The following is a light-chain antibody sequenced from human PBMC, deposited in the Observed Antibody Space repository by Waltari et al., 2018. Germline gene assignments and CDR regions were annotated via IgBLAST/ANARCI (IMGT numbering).Light chain of an antibody. CDR3: QQYDVWPLT. V-gene: IGKV3D-15*01. J-gene: IGKJ4*01. Sequence: EIELTQSPAPLSVSAGEKNPLSSRTSQSIGRALASYQQKPGQGPRLHRYGAYTRATGTPARFSGSVFVTDCTLTSSFVQSQDFADYYCQQYDVWPLTCGGGTKVHIK. CDR2: GAY. CDR1: QSIGRA.